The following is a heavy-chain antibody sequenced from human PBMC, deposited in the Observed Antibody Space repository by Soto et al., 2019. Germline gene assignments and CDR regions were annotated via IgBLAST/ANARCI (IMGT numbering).Heavy chain of an antibody. CDR2: IYYSGST. CDR3: ERANTYYEYIRGSYRPAYFDY. J-gene: IGHJ4*02. CDR1: GGSISSYY. V-gene: IGHV4-59*01. Sequence: SETLSLTCTVSGGSISSYYWSWIRQPPGKGLEWIGYIYYSGSTNYNPSLKSRVTISVDTSKNQFSLKLSSVTAADTAVYYCERANTYYEYIRGSYRPAYFDYCGQGNLVTVSS. D-gene: IGHD3-16*02.